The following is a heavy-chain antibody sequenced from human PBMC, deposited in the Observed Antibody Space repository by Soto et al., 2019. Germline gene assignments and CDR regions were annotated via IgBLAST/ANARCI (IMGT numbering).Heavy chain of an antibody. J-gene: IGHJ4*02. CDR1: GFTFSNYA. CDR3: AKATMVVMVIHELDS. D-gene: IGHD3-22*01. CDR2: ISGSGDSV. V-gene: IGHV3-23*01. Sequence: PGGSLRLSCAASGFTFSNYAMTWVRQAPGKGLEWVSGISGSGDSVYYADSVKGRFTISRDNSKNTLYLQMNSLRAEDTAVYYCAKATMVVMVIHELDSWGQGTLVTVSS.